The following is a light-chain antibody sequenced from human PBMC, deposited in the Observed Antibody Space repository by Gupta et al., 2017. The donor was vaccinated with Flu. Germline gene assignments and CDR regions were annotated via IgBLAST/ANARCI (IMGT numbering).Light chain of an antibody. CDR2: RNK. J-gene: IGLJ1*01. CDR3: QAWDTNSWV. Sequence: PGKTTRITCSGGEWGEEFFCWHQQKPAPSLLLYIYRNKSRASAVPVSYSGSMSATTVTLTISGTQAMDEDDYYCQAWDTNSWVFGPGTKLTVL. CDR1: EWGEEF. V-gene: IGLV3-1*01.